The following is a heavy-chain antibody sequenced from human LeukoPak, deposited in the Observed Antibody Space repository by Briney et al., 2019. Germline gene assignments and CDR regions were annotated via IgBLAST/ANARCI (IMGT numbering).Heavy chain of an antibody. J-gene: IGHJ2*01. Sequence: PSETLSLTRTVSGGSISSYYWSWIRQPPGKRLEWIGYIHYSGSTNYNPSLKSRVTISVDTSKNQFSLKLSSVTAADTAVYYCAKSRSGTAWYFDLWGRGTLVTVSS. V-gene: IGHV4-59*01. CDR2: IHYSGST. CDR1: GGSISSYY. CDR3: AKSRSGTAWYFDL. D-gene: IGHD3-10*01.